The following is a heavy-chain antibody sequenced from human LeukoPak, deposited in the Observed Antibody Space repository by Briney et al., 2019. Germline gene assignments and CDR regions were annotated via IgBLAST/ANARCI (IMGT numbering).Heavy chain of an antibody. Sequence: ASETLSLTCTVSGDSINSLDLWSWVRQPPGKGLEWIGEMYLSRTTHSNPSVKSRVTISIDKSKNQFFLNLSSVTAADTAVYYCAGLVGRYSSGLYYYYFDYWGRGTLVTVSS. CDR3: AGLVGRYSSGLYYYYFDY. CDR1: GDSINSLDL. V-gene: IGHV4-4*02. D-gene: IGHD3-22*01. J-gene: IGHJ4*02. CDR2: MYLSRTT.